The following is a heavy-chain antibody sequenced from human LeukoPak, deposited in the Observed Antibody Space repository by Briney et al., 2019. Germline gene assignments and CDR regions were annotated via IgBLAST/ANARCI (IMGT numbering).Heavy chain of an antibody. Sequence: PGGSLRLSRAASGFTFSSYAMNWVRQAPGKGLEWVSYISSSSSTIYYADSVRGRFTISRDNAKNSLYLQMNSLRDEDTAVYYCARDLSGSYYHSDYWGQGTLVTVSS. CDR1: GFTFSSYA. CDR3: ARDLSGSYYHSDY. V-gene: IGHV3-48*02. CDR2: ISSSSSTI. J-gene: IGHJ4*02. D-gene: IGHD1-26*01.